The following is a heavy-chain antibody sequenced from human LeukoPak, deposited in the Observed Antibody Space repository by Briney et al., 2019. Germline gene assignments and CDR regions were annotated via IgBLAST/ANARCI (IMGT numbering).Heavy chain of an antibody. V-gene: IGHV4-39*01. CDR2: IYYRGST. Sequence: SETLSLTCTVSGGSISSSPYYWGWIRQPPGRGLEWIGSIYYRGSTYSNPSLNSRVTISLDTSKNQFSLRLRSVTAADTALYYCARHYLSDGILSTFDPWGQGTLVTVSS. D-gene: IGHD2-2*01. J-gene: IGHJ5*02. CDR1: GGSISSSPYY. CDR3: ARHYLSDGILSTFDP.